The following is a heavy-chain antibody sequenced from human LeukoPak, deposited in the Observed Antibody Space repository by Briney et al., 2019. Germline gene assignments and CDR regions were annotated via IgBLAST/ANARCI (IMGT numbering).Heavy chain of an antibody. J-gene: IGHJ6*03. D-gene: IGHD3-3*01. V-gene: IGHV1-69*02. CDR1: GGTFSSYT. CDR2: IIPILGIA. Sequence: GASVKVSCKASGGTFSSYTISWVRQAPGQGLEWMGRIIPILGIANYAQKFQGRVTITADKSTSTAYMELSSLRSEDTAVYYCARGSYYDFWSGYYSYYYYMDVWGKGTTVTVSS. CDR3: ARGSYYDFWSGYYSYYYYMDV.